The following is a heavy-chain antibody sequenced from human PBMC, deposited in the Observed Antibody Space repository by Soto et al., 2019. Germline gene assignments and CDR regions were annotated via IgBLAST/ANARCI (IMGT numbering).Heavy chain of an antibody. J-gene: IGHJ3*02. CDR2: IYYSGST. CDR1: GGSISSYY. V-gene: IGHV4-59*01. D-gene: IGHD3-22*01. Sequence: SSETLSLTXTVSGGSISSYYWSWIRQPPGKGLEWIGYIYYSGSTNYNPSLKSRVTISVDTSKNQFSLKLSSVTAADTAVYYCARVGPDSSGYYSEDAFDIWGQGTMVTVSS. CDR3: ARVGPDSSGYYSEDAFDI.